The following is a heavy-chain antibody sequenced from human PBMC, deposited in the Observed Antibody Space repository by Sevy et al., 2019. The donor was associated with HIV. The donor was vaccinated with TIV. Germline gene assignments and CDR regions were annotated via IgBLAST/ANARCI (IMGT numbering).Heavy chain of an antibody. CDR2: ISPYKGTT. V-gene: IGHV1-18*01. J-gene: IGHJ4*02. D-gene: IGHD3-16*01. Sequence: ASVKVSCKASGYIFTSYGISWVRQAPGRGLECVGWISPYKGTTNYAQKFQGRVTMTTDTSTFTVYMQLRSLRSDDTAIYYCARDRDYDYIWGTFPYRDFWGQGTLVTVSS. CDR3: ARDRDYDYIWGTFPYRDF. CDR1: GYIFTSYG.